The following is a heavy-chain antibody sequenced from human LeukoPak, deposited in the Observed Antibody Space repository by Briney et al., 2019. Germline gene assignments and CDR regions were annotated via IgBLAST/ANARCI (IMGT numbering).Heavy chain of an antibody. V-gene: IGHV4-59*12. CDR1: GDSISSYY. D-gene: IGHD6-13*01. Sequence: KASETLSLTCTVSGDSISSYYWSWIRQPPGKGLEWIGYIYYSGNTNYNPSLKSRVTISVDTSKNQFSLKLSSVTAADTAVYYCARVLGLQLGTPSWAFDIWGQGTMVTVSS. J-gene: IGHJ3*02. CDR3: ARVLGLQLGTPSWAFDI. CDR2: IYYSGNT.